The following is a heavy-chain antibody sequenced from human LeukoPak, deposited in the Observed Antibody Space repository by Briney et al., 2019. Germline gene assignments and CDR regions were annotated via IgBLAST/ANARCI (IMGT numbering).Heavy chain of an antibody. D-gene: IGHD2-21*02. CDR1: GGLISSGSYY. CDR2: MYTSGST. J-gene: IGHJ3*02. V-gene: IGHV4-61*02. CDR3: ARPVSYCGGDCYLDAFDI. Sequence: SQTLSLTCTVSGGLISSGSYYWSWIRQPAGKGLEWIGRMYTSGSTNYNPSLKSRVTISVDTSKNQFSLKLSSVTAADTAVYYCARPVSYCGGDCYLDAFDIWGQGTMVTVSS.